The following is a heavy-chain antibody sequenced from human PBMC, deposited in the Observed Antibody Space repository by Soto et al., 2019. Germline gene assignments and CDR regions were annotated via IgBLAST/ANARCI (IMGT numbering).Heavy chain of an antibody. CDR3: ARARGLSGIAALGRKLYYYYYMDV. Sequence: SETLSLTCAVYGGSFSGYYWSWIRQPPGKGLEWIGEINHSGSTNYNPSLKSRVTISVDTSKNQFSLKLSSVTAADTAVYYCARARGLSGIAALGRKLYYYYYMDVWGKGTTVTVSS. D-gene: IGHD6-13*01. J-gene: IGHJ6*03. CDR1: GGSFSGYY. CDR2: INHSGST. V-gene: IGHV4-34*01.